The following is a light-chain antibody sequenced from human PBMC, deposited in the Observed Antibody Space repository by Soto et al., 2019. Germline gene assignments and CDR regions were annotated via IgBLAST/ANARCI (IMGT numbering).Light chain of an antibody. J-gene: IGKJ5*01. Sequence: QMTQSPSSLSASVGDRVTITCQATQDIRKYLNWYQQKPGKAPKLLIYDASSLETGVPSRFSGSGSGTDFPLTISSLQPEDFATYYCQQYENLQIIFGQGTRLDIK. CDR1: QDIRKY. V-gene: IGKV1-33*01. CDR2: DAS. CDR3: QQYENLQII.